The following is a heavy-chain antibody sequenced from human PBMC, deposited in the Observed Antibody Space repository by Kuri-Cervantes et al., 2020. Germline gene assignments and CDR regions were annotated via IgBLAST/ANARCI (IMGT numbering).Heavy chain of an antibody. CDR3: ARGSGGSVGDY. V-gene: IGHV1-2*04. CDR2: INPNSGGT. CDR1: GYTFTAYY. J-gene: IGHJ4*02. D-gene: IGHD2-15*01. Sequence: ASVKVSCKASGYTFTAYYMHWVRQAPGQGLEWVGWINPNSGGTNYAQKFQGWVTMTRDTSISTAYMELSRLRSDDTAVYYCARGSGGSVGDYWGQGTLVTVSS.